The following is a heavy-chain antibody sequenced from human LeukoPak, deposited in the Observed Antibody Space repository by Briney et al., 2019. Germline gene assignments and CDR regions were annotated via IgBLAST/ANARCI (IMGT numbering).Heavy chain of an antibody. CDR3: ARGGSRITIFGVVIMDFDY. Sequence: GSLRLSCAASGFTFSSYWMHWVRQAPGKGLVWVSRINTDGSSTSYADSVKGRFTISRDNAKNTLYLQMNSLRAEDTAVYYCARGGSRITIFGVVIMDFDYWGQGTLVTVSS. V-gene: IGHV3-74*01. D-gene: IGHD3-3*01. J-gene: IGHJ4*02. CDR1: GFTFSSYW. CDR2: INTDGSST.